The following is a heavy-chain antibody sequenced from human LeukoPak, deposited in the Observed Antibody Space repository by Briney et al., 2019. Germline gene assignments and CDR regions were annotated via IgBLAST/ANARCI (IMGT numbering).Heavy chain of an antibody. CDR1: GYTFTSYG. D-gene: IGHD6-6*01. CDR3: ARWRAIAARPFTGFDY. J-gene: IGHJ4*02. CDR2: ISAYNGNT. V-gene: IGHV1-18*01. Sequence: ASVKVSCKASGYTFTSYGISWVRQAPGQGLEWMGWISAYNGNTNYAQKLQGRVTMTTDTSTSTAYMELRSLRSDDTAVYYCARWRAIAARPFTGFDYWGQGTLVTVSS.